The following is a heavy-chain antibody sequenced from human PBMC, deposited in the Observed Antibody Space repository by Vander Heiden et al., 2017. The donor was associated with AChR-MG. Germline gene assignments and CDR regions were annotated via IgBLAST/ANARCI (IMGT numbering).Heavy chain of an antibody. Sequence: EVQLVESGGGLVQPGRSLTLSCAASGFTFDDYAMHWVRQAPGKGLEWVSGISWNSGSIGYADSVKGRFTISRDNAKNSLYLQMNSLRAEDTALYYCAKERRYGDFDYWGQGTLVTVSS. J-gene: IGHJ4*02. CDR3: AKERRYGDFDY. CDR2: ISWNSGSI. CDR1: GFTFDDYA. D-gene: IGHD3-16*01. V-gene: IGHV3-9*01.